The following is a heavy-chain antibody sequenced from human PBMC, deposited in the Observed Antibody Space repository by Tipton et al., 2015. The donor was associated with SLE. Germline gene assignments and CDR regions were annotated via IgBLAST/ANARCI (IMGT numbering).Heavy chain of an antibody. CDR1: GFTFSSYA. Sequence: SLRLSCSASGFTFSSYAMSWVRQAPGKGPEWVSGVSGNGGITYYADSVKGRFTASRDNSKNTLYLQMNGLRAEDTAVYYCARGELPVAKDRWFDPWGQGTPVTVSS. J-gene: IGHJ5*02. D-gene: IGHD2-2*01. CDR2: VSGNGGIT. V-gene: IGHV3-23*01. CDR3: ARGELPVAKDRWFDP.